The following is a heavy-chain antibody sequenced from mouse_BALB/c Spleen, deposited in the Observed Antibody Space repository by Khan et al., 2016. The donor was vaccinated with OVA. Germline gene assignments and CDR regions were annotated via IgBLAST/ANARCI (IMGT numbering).Heavy chain of an antibody. J-gene: IGHJ2*01. CDR1: GYTFTRYW. Sequence: QVQLKQSGAELARPGTSVKLSCKASGYTFTRYWMQWIKQRPGQGLELIGAIFPGDGDTKYTQNFKGKATLNADKSSRTAYMQLTSFASEDSSVYYSATHYGHYFDYWGQGTTLTVSS. CDR3: ATHYGHYFDY. CDR2: IFPGDGDT. V-gene: IGHV1-87*01. D-gene: IGHD1-1*02.